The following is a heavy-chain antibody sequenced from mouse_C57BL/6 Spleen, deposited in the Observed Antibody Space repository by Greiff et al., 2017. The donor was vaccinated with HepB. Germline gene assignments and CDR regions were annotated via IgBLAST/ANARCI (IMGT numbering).Heavy chain of an antibody. CDR3: ARGYYGSSPWFAY. J-gene: IGHJ3*01. Sequence: EVQLKESGPELVKPGASVKISCKASGYSFTDYNMNWVKQSNGKSLEWIGVINPNYGTTSYNQKFKGKATLTVDQSSSTAYMQLNSLTSEDSAVYYCARGYYGSSPWFAYWGQGTLVTVSA. D-gene: IGHD1-1*01. V-gene: IGHV1-39*01. CDR2: INPNYGTT. CDR1: GYSFTDYN.